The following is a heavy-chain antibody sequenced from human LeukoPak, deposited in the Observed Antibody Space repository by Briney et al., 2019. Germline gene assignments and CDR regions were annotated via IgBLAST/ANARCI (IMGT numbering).Heavy chain of an antibody. CDR3: AKDIWVLRSFDWRFDY. Sequence: GGSLRLSCAASGFSFSSYAKSWVRQAPGKGLEWVSGISGSGGNTYYADSVKGRFTISRDNSKNTLYLQMNSLRAEDTAVYYCAKDIWVLRSFDWRFDYWDQGTLVTVSS. CDR1: GFSFSSYA. J-gene: IGHJ4*02. V-gene: IGHV3-23*01. D-gene: IGHD3-9*01. CDR2: ISGSGGNT.